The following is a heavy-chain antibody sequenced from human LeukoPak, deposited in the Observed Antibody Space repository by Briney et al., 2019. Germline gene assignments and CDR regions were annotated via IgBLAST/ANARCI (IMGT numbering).Heavy chain of an antibody. CDR2: IRYDGSSK. D-gene: IGHD3-22*01. V-gene: IGHV3-30*02. Sequence: PGGSLRLSCAASGFTSRSFGIHWVRQVPGKGLEWAAFIRYDGSSKYYADSVKGRFTISRDNSKNTLYLQMNSLRAEDTAVYYCAKDMYYDSGDTLFDYWGQGTLVTVPS. CDR1: GFTSRSFG. CDR3: AKDMYYDSGDTLFDY. J-gene: IGHJ4*02.